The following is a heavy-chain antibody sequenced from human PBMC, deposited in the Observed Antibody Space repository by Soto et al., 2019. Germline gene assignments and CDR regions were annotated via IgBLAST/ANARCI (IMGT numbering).Heavy chain of an antibody. D-gene: IGHD6-19*01. V-gene: IGHV3-30*18. CDR3: AKKEGFSCIGIGCYVFDY. CDR2: VSNDGGNK. J-gene: IGHJ4*02. Sequence: HPGGSLRLSCAASGFTFSTYDIHWVRQAPGKGLEWVAVVSNDGGNKFYADSVKGRFTISRDNSKNTLYLQMNSLRAEDTAVYYCAKKEGFSCIGIGCYVFDYWGQGTQVTVSS. CDR1: GFTFSTYD.